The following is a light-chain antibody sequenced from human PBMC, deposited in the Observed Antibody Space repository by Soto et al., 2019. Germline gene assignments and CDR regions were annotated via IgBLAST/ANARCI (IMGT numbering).Light chain of an antibody. J-gene: IGKJ1*01. CDR1: QSILYSSNNKNY. CDR2: WAS. V-gene: IGKV4-1*01. CDR3: QQYYITPRT. Sequence: DIVMTQSPDSLAVSLGERATINCKSSQSILYSSNNKNYLAWYQQKPGQPPKLLIYWASTRESGVPYRFSGSASGTDFALTISSLQAEDVAVYYCQQYYITPRTFGQGTKVEI.